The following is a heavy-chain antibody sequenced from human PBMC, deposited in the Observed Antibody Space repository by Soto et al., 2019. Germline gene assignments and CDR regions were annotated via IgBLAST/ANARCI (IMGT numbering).Heavy chain of an antibody. J-gene: IGHJ6*02. Sequence: GASVKVSCKASGYTFTSYYMHWVRQAPGQGLEWMGIINPSGGSTSYAQKYQGRVTMTRDTSMSTVYMELSSLRSEDTAVYYCARAATFFGVVIPSHYCYCGMDVWGQGTTVTVSS. CDR1: GYTFTSYY. V-gene: IGHV1-46*01. D-gene: IGHD3-3*01. CDR3: ARAATFFGVVIPSHYCYCGMDV. CDR2: INPSGGST.